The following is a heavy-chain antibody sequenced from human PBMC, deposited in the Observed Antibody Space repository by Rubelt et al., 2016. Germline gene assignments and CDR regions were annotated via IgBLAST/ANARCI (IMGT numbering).Heavy chain of an antibody. CDR1: GGTFSSYA. J-gene: IGHJ4*02. CDR2: IIPILGIA. CDR3: ARDLYKGPRWLVAY. Sequence: QVQLVQSGAEVKKPGSSVKVSCKASGGTFSSYAISWVRQAPGQGLEWMGRIIPILGIANYAQKFQGRVTMTRDTSISTAYMELSRLRSDDTAVYYCARDLYKGPRWLVAYWGQGTLVTVSS. V-gene: IGHV1-69*04. D-gene: IGHD6-19*01.